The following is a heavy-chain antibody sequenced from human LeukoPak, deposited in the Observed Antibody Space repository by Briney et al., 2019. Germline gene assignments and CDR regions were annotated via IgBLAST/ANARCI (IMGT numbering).Heavy chain of an antibody. CDR2: ITSGGTT. J-gene: IGHJ4*02. V-gene: IGHV3-69-1*01. Sequence: PGGSLRLSCAASGFTFSSYPMSWARQAPGKGLEWVSGITSGGTTFYADSVKGRFTISRDNAKNSLYLQMNSLRAEDTAVYYCARVDYDFWSGYYDWGQGTLVTVSS. D-gene: IGHD3-3*01. CDR1: GFTFSSYP. CDR3: ARVDYDFWSGYYD.